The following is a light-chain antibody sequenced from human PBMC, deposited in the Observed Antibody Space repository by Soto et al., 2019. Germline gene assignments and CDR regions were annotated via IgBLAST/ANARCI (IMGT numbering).Light chain of an antibody. V-gene: IGLV2-14*03. J-gene: IGLJ2*01. CDR3: NSYSTSSTPLV. CDR2: DVN. Sequence: QSALTQPASVSGSPGQSITISCTGTSSDVGGYDYVSWYQQHPGKAPRLMIYDVNNRPSGVSNRFSGSKSGNTASLTISGLRAEDEADSYCNSYSTSSTPLVFGGGTKLTVL. CDR1: SSDVGGYDY.